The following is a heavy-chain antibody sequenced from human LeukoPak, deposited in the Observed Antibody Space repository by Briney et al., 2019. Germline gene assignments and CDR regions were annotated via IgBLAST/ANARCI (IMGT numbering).Heavy chain of an antibody. CDR1: GFTFSSYA. J-gene: IGHJ4*02. D-gene: IGHD6-6*01. Sequence: GGSLRLSCSASGFTFSSYAMHWVRQAPGKGLEYVSAISSNGGSTYYADSVKGRFTISRDNSKNTLYLQMSSLRAEDTAVYYCVKDTSPKYSSSSRVFDYWGQGTLVTVSS. V-gene: IGHV3-64D*09. CDR3: VKDTSPKYSSSSRVFDY. CDR2: ISSNGGST.